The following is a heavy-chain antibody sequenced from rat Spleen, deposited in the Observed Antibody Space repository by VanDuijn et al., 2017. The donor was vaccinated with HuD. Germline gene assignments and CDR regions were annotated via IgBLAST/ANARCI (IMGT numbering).Heavy chain of an antibody. V-gene: IGHV5-22*01. J-gene: IGHJ2*01. D-gene: IGHD1-9*01. Sequence: EVQLVESGGGLVQPGRSLKLSCAASGFTFSDYYMAWVRQAPKKGLEWVASISYEGSSTYYRDSVKGRFTVSRDNAKSTLYLQMDSLRSEDTATYYCARQKTMGITIFDYWGQGVMVTVSS. CDR2: ISYEGSST. CDR1: GFTFSDYY. CDR3: ARQKTMGITIFDY.